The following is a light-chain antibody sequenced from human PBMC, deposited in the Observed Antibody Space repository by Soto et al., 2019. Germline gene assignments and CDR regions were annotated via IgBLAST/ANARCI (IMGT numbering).Light chain of an antibody. V-gene: IGLV2-11*01. J-gene: IGLJ1*01. Sequence: QSVLAQPRSVSGSPGQSVAISCTGTSSDVGGYNYVSWYRQHPGKAPKLIIYDVNERPSGVPDRFSGSKSGNTASLTISGLQAEDEADYYCCSFAGRDSLYVFGSGTKLTVL. CDR1: SSDVGGYNY. CDR3: CSFAGRDSLYV. CDR2: DVN.